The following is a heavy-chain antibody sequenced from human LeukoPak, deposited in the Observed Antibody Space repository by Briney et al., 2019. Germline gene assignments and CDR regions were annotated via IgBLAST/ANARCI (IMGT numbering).Heavy chain of an antibody. D-gene: IGHD4-23*01. CDR3: ARDLVLNYGGNSGRYYYYYMDV. CDR1: GGTFSSYA. CDR2: IIPILGTA. J-gene: IGHJ6*03. V-gene: IGHV1-69*13. Sequence: ASVKVSCKASGGTFSSYAISWVRQAPGQGLEWMGGIIPILGTANYPQRFQDRVTITADESMSTAYLELSSLRSEDATVYYCARDLVLNYGGNSGRYYYYYMDVWGKGTTVTVSS.